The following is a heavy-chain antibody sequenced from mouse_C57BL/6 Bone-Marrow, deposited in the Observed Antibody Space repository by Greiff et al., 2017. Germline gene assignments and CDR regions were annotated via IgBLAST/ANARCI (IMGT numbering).Heavy chain of an antibody. D-gene: IGHD1-1*01. V-gene: IGHV14-2*01. CDR3: ARPITTVVATDWYFDV. CDR2: IDPEDGET. J-gene: IGHJ1*03. Sequence: EVKVVESGAELVKPGASVKLSCTASGFNIKDYYMHWVKQRTEQGLEWIGRIDPEDGETKYAPKFQGKATITADTSSNTAYLQLSSLTSEDTAVYYCARPITTVVATDWYFDVWGTGTTVTVSS. CDR1: GFNIKDYY.